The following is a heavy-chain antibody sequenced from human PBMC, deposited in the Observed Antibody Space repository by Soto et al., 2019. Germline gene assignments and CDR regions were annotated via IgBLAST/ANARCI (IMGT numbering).Heavy chain of an antibody. Sequence: GGSLRLSCVASGFIFSSHGMHWVRQAPGKGLEWVAIIWYGETNKYYADSVKGRFTISTDNAKNSLYLQMNSLRVEDAALYYCARGGLPYAFDIWGQGTMVTVSS. CDR2: IWYGETNK. CDR3: ARGGLPYAFDI. CDR1: GFIFSSHG. V-gene: IGHV3-33*01. J-gene: IGHJ3*02. D-gene: IGHD2-21*02.